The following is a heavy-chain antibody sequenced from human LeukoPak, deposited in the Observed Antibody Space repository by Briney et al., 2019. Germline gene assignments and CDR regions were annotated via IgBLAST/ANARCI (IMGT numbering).Heavy chain of an antibody. Sequence: GASVKVSCKASGGTFSSYAISWVRQAPGQGLEWMGGIIPIFGTANYAQKFQGRVTITTDESTSTAYMELSSLRSEDTAVYYCASGVGYCSSTSCPNDYWGRGTLVTVSS. CDR1: GGTFSSYA. CDR2: IIPIFGTA. J-gene: IGHJ4*02. D-gene: IGHD2-2*01. CDR3: ASGVGYCSSTSCPNDY. V-gene: IGHV1-69*05.